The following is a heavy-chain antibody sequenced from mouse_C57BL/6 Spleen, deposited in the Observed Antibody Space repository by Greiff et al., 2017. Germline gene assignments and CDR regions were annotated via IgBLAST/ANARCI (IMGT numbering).Heavy chain of an antibody. CDR1: GYSFTSYY. CDR3: ARDVYYGKMDY. D-gene: IGHD2-1*01. J-gene: IGHJ4*01. CDR2: LYPGSGNT. V-gene: IGHV1-66*01. Sequence: VQLQQSGPELVKPGASVKISCKASGYSFTSYYIHWVKQRPGQGLAWIGWLYPGSGNTKYNEKFTGKATLTADTSSSTAYMQLSSLTSEDSAVYDCARDVYYGKMDYWGQGTSVTVSS.